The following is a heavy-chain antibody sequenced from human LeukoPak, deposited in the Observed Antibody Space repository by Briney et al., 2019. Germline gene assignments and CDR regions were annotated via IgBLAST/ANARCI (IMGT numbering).Heavy chain of an antibody. CDR2: ISSSSNYI. CDR3: ARDGVHDPPFDY. CDR1: GFTFSSYA. D-gene: IGHD1-1*01. Sequence: GRSLRLSCAASGFTFSSYAMDWVRQAPGKGLEWVSSISSSSNYIYYADSVKGRFTISRDNAKNSLFLQMNSLRAEDTAVYYCARDGVHDPPFDYWGQGTLVTVSS. V-gene: IGHV3-21*01. J-gene: IGHJ4*02.